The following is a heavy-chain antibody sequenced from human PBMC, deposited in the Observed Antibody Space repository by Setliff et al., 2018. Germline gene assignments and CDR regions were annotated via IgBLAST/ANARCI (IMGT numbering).Heavy chain of an antibody. Sequence: PGGSLRPSCTASGFTFSNYWMHWVRQAPGKGLIWVSRITRDGSETSYADSVKGRFTVSRDNAKNTLYLQMNSLRADDTAVYYCARETAVAGQYYFDYCGQGTLVTVS. J-gene: IGHJ4*02. CDR1: GFTFSNYW. CDR3: ARETAVAGQYYFDY. V-gene: IGHV3-74*01. D-gene: IGHD6-19*01. CDR2: ITRDGSET.